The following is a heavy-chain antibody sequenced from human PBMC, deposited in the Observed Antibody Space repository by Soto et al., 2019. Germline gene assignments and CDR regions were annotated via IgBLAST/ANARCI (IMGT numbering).Heavy chain of an antibody. J-gene: IGHJ6*02. CDR3: ARDSGYDHYYYYYGMDV. D-gene: IGHD5-12*01. V-gene: IGHV3-30-3*01. CDR1: GFTFSSYA. CDR2: ISYDGSNK. Sequence: PGGSLRLSCAASGFTFSSYAMHWVRQAPGKGLEWVAVISYDGSNKYYADSVKGRFTISRDNSKNTLYLQMNSLRAEDTAVYYCARDSGYDHYYYYYGMDVWGQGTTVTVSS.